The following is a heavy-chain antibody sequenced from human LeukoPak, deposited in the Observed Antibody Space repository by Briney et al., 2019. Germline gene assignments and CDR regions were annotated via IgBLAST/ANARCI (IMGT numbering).Heavy chain of an antibody. D-gene: IGHD2-2*01. V-gene: IGHV1-18*01. CDR2: ISFKNGNT. CDR1: GYTFTSYG. J-gene: IGHJ3*02. CDR3: AKGGSTRPWSFDI. Sequence: GASVKVSCKASGYTFTSYGISWVRQAPGQGLEWMGWISFKNGNTNSAQKLQGRVTMTTDTSTSTAYMELMSLRSDDTAVYYCAKGGSTRPWSFDIWGQGTMVTVSS.